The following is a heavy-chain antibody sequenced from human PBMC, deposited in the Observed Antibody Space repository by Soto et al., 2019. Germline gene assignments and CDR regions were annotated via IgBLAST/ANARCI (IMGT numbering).Heavy chain of an antibody. D-gene: IGHD2-21*02. CDR3: AKDDFTDRGDDYFDY. Sequence: GGSLRLSCAASGFTFGRYAMSWVLQAPGKGLEWVAGIGASGDITWYADSVQGRLSISRDNSKNTLYLQLNSLRFEATAVYYCAKDDFTDRGDDYFDYWGPGTLVTVSS. CDR2: IGASGDIT. J-gene: IGHJ4*02. CDR1: GFTFGRYA. V-gene: IGHV3-23*01.